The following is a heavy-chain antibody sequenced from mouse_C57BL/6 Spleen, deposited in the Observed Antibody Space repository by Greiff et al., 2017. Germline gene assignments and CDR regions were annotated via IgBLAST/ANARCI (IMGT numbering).Heavy chain of an antibody. CDR3: ARGDRGRYFDV. V-gene: IGHV5-6*01. Sequence: EVQGVESGGDLVKPGGSLKLSCAASGFTFSSYGMSWVRQTPDKRLEWVATISSGGSYTYYPDSVKGRFTISRDNAKNTLYLQMSSLKSEDTAMYYCARGDRGRYFDVWGTGTTVTVSS. CDR1: GFTFSSYG. J-gene: IGHJ1*03. D-gene: IGHD2-14*01. CDR2: ISSGGSYT.